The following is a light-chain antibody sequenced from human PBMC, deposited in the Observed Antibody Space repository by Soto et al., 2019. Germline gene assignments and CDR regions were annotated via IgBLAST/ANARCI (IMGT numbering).Light chain of an antibody. CDR3: QSYDSSMSGHVV. V-gene: IGLV1-40*01. CDR1: SSNIGAGYD. J-gene: IGLJ2*01. CDR2: GDT. Sequence: QSVLTQPPSVSGAPGQRVTISCTGSSSNIGAGYDVHWYQHLPGTGPKLLIYGDTNRPSGVPDRFSGSKSGTAASLAITGLQSEDEDDYYCQSYDSSMSGHVVFGGGTKLTVL.